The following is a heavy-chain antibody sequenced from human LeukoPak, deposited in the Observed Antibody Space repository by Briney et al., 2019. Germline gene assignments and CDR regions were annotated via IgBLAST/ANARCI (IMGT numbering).Heavy chain of an antibody. V-gene: IGHV4-39*01. D-gene: IGHD3-16*01. J-gene: IGHJ4*02. CDR1: GVSISSSIYY. Sequence: PSETLSLTCTVSGVSISSSIYYWGWIRQPPGKGLERIGSIYYSGTTYYKSSLKSRVTISVDTSKNQFSLKLSSVTAADTAVYYCARHLRSDAGFREYFDYWGQGTLVTVSS. CDR2: IYYSGTT. CDR3: ARHLRSDAGFREYFDY.